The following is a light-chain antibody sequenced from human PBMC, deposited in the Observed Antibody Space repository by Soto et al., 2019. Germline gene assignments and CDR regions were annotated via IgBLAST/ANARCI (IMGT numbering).Light chain of an antibody. J-gene: IGKJ1*01. Sequence: EILMTQSPATLSVSPGERATLSCRASQSVSSNLAWYQQKPGQAPRLLISGASTRATGVPARFSGSGSGTVFTLTISSLQPEDFAVYYCQQYNNWPPWTFGQGTKVDIK. CDR3: QQYNNWPPWT. V-gene: IGKV3-15*01. CDR2: GAS. CDR1: QSVSSN.